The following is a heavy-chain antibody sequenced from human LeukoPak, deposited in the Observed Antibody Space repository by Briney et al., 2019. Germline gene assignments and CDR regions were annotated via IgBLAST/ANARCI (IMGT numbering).Heavy chain of an antibody. D-gene: IGHD6-6*01. J-gene: IGHJ4*02. Sequence: SETLSLTWTVSGASLRSDEWGWIRHPPGEGLEGIGNIYNSGHTNYNPALRILLTISVDTSKNQFSLKVSSVTAADTAVYYCARAPYSSSPYNFDFWGQGTLDTVSS. CDR2: IYNSGHT. CDR3: ARAPYSSSPYNFDF. CDR1: GASLRSDE. V-gene: IGHV4-59*01.